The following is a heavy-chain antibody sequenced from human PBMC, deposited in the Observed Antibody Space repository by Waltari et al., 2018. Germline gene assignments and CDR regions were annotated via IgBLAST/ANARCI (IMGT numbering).Heavy chain of an antibody. J-gene: IGHJ4*02. CDR2: IYSGGST. D-gene: IGHD6-13*01. Sequence: EVQLVESGGGLIQPGGSLRLSCAASGFTVSSNYMSWVRQAPGKWLEWVSVIYSGGSTYDADSVKGRFTISRDNSKNTLYLQMNSLRAEDTAVYYCAREWYSSSWGYYFDYWGQGTLVTVSS. CDR1: GFTVSSNY. CDR3: AREWYSSSWGYYFDY. V-gene: IGHV3-53*01.